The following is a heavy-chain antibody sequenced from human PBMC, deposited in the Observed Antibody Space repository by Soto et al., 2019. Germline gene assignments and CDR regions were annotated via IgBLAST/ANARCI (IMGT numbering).Heavy chain of an antibody. J-gene: IGHJ4*02. V-gene: IGHV3-23*01. CDR1: GFTFKNYD. CDR3: AKNRQFRSYYESAGHYDN. CDR2: ISGSGGVT. Sequence: EMELLESGGGLVQPGGSLRLSCVASGFTFKNYDMRWIRQAPGKGLEWVSGISGSGGVTYYADSVKGRFTISRDNSKNTLYLQMNSLRAEDSAIYYCAKNRQFRSYYESAGHYDNWGQGPLVTVSS. D-gene: IGHD3-10*01.